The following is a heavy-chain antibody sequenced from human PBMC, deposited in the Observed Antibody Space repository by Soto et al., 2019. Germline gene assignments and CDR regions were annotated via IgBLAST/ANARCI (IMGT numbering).Heavy chain of an antibody. Sequence: QVQLQESGPGLVKPSETLSLTCTVSGGSISGGVHSWSWIRQPPGKGLEWIGHIFDSGSTYYNPSLKSGLTISVDTSKNQFSLRLSSVTAADTAVYYCASEIMPLTNDWYFDLWCRGTLVTVSS. J-gene: IGHJ2*01. CDR2: IFDSGST. CDR1: GGSISGGVHS. D-gene: IGHD2-8*01. CDR3: ASEIMPLTNDWYFDL. V-gene: IGHV4-30-4*01.